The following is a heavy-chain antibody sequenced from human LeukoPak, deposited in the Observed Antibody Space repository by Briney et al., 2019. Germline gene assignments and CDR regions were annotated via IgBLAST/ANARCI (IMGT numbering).Heavy chain of an antibody. J-gene: IGHJ5*02. CDR1: GDSIRTYY. V-gene: IGHV4-59*08. CDR2: TSYRGST. D-gene: IGHD5-24*01. CDR3: ARRREEMAAITEGNWLAP. Sequence: PSETLSLTCTVSGDSIRTYYRNWIRQPPGEGLEWIGSTSYRGSTHYNPTLKGQDTIYSDTSKNAFTLRLYSVTAADTAVYYCARRREEMAAITEGNWLAPWGQGTLVTVSS.